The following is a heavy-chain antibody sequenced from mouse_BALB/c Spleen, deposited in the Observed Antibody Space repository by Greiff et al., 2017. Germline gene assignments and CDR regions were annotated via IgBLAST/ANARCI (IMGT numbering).Heavy chain of an antibody. D-gene: IGHD1-1*01. V-gene: IGHV7-3*02. CDR3: ARDRGITTVVHYFDY. CDR2: IRNKANGYTT. Sequence: EVQGVESGGGLVQPGGSLRLSCATSGFTFTDYYMSWVRQPPGKALEWLGFIRNKANGYTTEYSASVKGRFTISRDNSQSILYLQMNTLRAEDSATYYCARDRGITTVVHYFDYWGQGTTLTVSS. CDR1: GFTFTDYY. J-gene: IGHJ2*01.